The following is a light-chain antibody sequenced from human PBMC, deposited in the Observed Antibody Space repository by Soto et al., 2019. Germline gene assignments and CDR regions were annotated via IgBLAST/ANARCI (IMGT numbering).Light chain of an antibody. CDR1: QGISNY. CDR2: AAS. J-gene: IGKJ1*01. V-gene: IGKV1-NL1*01. CDR3: QQYFISRT. Sequence: DIQMTQSPSSLSASVGDRVTITCRASQGISNYLAWYQQKPGKVPKLLIYAASTRATGIPDRFSGSGSGTDFTLTISRLEPEDFAVYYCQQYFISRTFGQGTKVDIK.